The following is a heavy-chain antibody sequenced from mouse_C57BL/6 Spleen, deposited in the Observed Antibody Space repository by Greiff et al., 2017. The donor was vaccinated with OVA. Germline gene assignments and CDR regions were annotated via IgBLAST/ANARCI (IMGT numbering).Heavy chain of an antibody. CDR3: ARGVDGRFAY. D-gene: IGHD2-3*01. CDR1: GYAFTNYL. CDR2: INPGSGGT. Sequence: VQLLESGAELVRPGTSVKVSCKASGYAFTNYLIEWVKQRPGQGLEWIGVINPGSGGTNYNEKFKGKATLTADKSSSTAYMQLSSLTSEDSAVYFGARGVDGRFAYWGQGTLVTVSA. V-gene: IGHV1-54*01. J-gene: IGHJ3*01.